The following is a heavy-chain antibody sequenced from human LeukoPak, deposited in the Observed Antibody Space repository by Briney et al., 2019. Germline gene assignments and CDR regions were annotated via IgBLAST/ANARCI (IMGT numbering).Heavy chain of an antibody. CDR1: GFTVSSNY. Sequence: GGSLRLSCAASGFTVSSNYMSWVRQPPGKGLEWVSLIYSGGSTHYADSVKGRFTISRDNSMNTLYLQMNSLRAEDTAVYYCARSAGIVATIVLVYWGQGTLVTVSS. D-gene: IGHD5-12*01. CDR2: IYSGGST. J-gene: IGHJ4*02. V-gene: IGHV3-66*01. CDR3: ARSAGIVATIVLVY.